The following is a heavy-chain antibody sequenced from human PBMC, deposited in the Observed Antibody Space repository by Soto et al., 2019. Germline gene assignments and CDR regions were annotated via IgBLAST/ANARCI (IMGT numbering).Heavy chain of an antibody. V-gene: IGHV3-23*01. Sequence: VGSLRLSCAASGFTFDIYAMSWVRQAPGKGLEWVSTIIGSGGTPYYADSVKGRFTISRDNSKNTLYVQMNSLRADDTAEYYCAKHSGYDHYYDMDVWGQGTTVTVSS. CDR3: AKHSGYDHYYDMDV. CDR2: IIGSGGTP. CDR1: GFTFDIYA. D-gene: IGHD5-12*01. J-gene: IGHJ6*02.